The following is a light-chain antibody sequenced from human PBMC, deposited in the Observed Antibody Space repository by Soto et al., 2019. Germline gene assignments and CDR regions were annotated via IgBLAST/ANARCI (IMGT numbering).Light chain of an antibody. CDR2: ASS. CDR1: QSRGSNF. J-gene: IGKJ5*01. Sequence: EIVLTQSPGTLSLSPGERATLSRKTSQSRGSNFLAWYQHKPGQAPRLLIYASSNRATGIPDRFSGSASGTDFTLTINRLEPDDFAVYYCQLYGISPHFGQGTRLEIK. CDR3: QLYGISPH. V-gene: IGKV3-20*01.